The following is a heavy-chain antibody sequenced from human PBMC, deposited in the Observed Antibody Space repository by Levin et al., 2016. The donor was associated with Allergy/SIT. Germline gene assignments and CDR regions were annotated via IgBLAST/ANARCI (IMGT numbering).Heavy chain of an antibody. J-gene: IGHJ6*02. Sequence: ASVKVSCKASGYTFTSYGISWVRQAPGQGLEWMGWISAYNGNTNYAQKLQGRVTMTTDTSTSTAYMELRSLRSDDTAVYYCARDFPLIVVAPYYYYYYGMDVWGQGTTVTVSS. CDR1: GYTFTSYG. V-gene: IGHV1-18*01. D-gene: IGHD2/OR15-2a*01. CDR2: ISAYNGNT. CDR3: ARDFPLIVVAPYYYYYYGMDV.